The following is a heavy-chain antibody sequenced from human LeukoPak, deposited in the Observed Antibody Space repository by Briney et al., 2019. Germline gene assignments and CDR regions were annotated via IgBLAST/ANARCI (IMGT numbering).Heavy chain of an antibody. V-gene: IGHV3-20*04. D-gene: IGHD1-14*01. J-gene: IGHJ4*02. CDR2: ITWRGDSP. CDR1: GFTFDDYA. Sequence: GGSLRLSCAASGFTFDDYAMTWVRQAPGKGLEWVSGITWRGDSPAYADSVKGRFTISRDNAKNSLFLQMDSLRAEDTALYYCARGVTHFDRWGQGTLVTVSS. CDR3: ARGVTHFDR.